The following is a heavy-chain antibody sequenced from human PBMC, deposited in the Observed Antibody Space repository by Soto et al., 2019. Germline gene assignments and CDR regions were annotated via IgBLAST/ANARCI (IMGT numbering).Heavy chain of an antibody. CDR2: IYYGGTT. V-gene: IGHV4-38-2*01. CDR3: ARGWYYFDV. J-gene: IGHJ4*02. D-gene: IGHD2-15*01. CDR1: VEPMTGGYY. Sequence: ASETLSLTCDVSVEPMTGGYYWGWIRQSPGKGLEWIGGIYYGGTTYYNPSLRSRLAISIDTSKNQFSLRLSSVTAADTALYYCARGWYYFDVWGQGSLVTVSS.